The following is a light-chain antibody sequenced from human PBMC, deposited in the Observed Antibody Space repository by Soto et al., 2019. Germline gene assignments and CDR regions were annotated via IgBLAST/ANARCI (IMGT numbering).Light chain of an antibody. CDR2: DVN. CDR3: ISYAGSNKPA. V-gene: IGLV2-8*01. J-gene: IGLJ2*01. Sequence: QSALTQPPSASGSPGQSVAISCSGTSSDVGGYNYVSWYQQHPGKAPKLMIYDVNKRTSGVPDRFSGYKSGNTASLTVSGLQAEDEGDYYCISYAGSNKPAFGGGTTLTVL. CDR1: SSDVGGYNY.